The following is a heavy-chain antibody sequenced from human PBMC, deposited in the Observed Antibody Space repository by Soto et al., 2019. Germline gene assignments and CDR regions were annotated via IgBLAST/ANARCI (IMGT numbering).Heavy chain of an antibody. Sequence: EVQLVESGGGLVQPGGSLRLSCAASGFTFSSYEMNWVRQAPGEGLEWLSYISSSGSIIYYADSVKGRFTISRDNAEKSPYLQMNSLRAEDTAVYYCARDGSYYDTSGYLYFQHWGQGTLVTVSS. CDR1: GFTFSSYE. V-gene: IGHV3-48*03. CDR3: ARDGSYYDTSGYLYFQH. CDR2: ISSSGSII. J-gene: IGHJ1*01. D-gene: IGHD3-22*01.